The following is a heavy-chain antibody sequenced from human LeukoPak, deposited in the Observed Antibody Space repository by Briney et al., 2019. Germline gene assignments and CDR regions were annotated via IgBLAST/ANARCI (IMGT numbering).Heavy chain of an antibody. CDR2: IYVSGNS. CDR1: SGSISSSSYY. J-gene: IGHJ4*02. V-gene: IGHV4-61*05. CDR3: ARHPFSSPFDH. Sequence: SETLSLTCTVSSGSISSSSYYWGWIRQPPGKGQEWIGYIYVSGNSNYNPSLKSRVSISLDTSKNQVSLTLTSVTAADTAVYYCARHPFSSPFDHWGQGTLVAVSS. D-gene: IGHD2/OR15-2a*01.